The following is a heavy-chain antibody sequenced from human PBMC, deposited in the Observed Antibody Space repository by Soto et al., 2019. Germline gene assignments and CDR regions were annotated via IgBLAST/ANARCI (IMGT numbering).Heavy chain of an antibody. J-gene: IGHJ4*02. Sequence: PSETLSLTCAVYGGSFSGYYWSWIRQPPGKGLEWIGEINHSGSTNYNPSLKSRVTISVDTSKNQFSLKLSSVTAADTAVYYCAKFSGSRPNWGQGTLVTVSS. V-gene: IGHV4-34*01. CDR1: GGSFSGYY. CDR2: INHSGST. CDR3: AKFSGSRPN. D-gene: IGHD3-10*01.